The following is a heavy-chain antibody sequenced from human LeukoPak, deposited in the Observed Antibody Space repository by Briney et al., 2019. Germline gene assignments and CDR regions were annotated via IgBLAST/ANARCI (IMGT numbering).Heavy chain of an antibody. Sequence: GGSLRLSCAASGFTFSSYRMHWVRQAPGKGLVWVSRVNTDGSSTTYADSVKGRFTISRDNAKNTLYLQMNSLRAEDTAVYYCARGSLGSSTSSDCCPLDYWGQGALVTVSS. J-gene: IGHJ4*02. CDR3: ARGSLGSSTSSDCCPLDY. CDR2: VNTDGSST. CDR1: GFTFSSYR. V-gene: IGHV3-74*01. D-gene: IGHD2-21*01.